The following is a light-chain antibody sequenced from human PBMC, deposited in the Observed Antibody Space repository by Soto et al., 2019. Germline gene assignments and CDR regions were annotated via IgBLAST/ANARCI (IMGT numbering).Light chain of an antibody. CDR2: TAS. J-gene: IGKJ1*01. Sequence: DIQMTQSPSSLYASVGDIVSITCRASQDIGNYLAWFQQKPGRVPKLLIHTASSLQSGVPSRFSGSGSGSDFTLTISSLQPEDVATYFCQKYDSAPQTFGQGTKVEIK. CDR3: QKYDSAPQT. CDR1: QDIGNY. V-gene: IGKV1-27*01.